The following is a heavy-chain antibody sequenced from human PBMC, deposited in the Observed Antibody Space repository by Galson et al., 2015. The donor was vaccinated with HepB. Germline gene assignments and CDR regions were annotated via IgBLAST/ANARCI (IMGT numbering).Heavy chain of an antibody. Sequence: TLSLTCTVSGGSISSYYWSWIRQPPGKGLEWIGYIYYSGSTNYNPSLKSRVTISVDTSKNQFSLKLSSVTAADTAVYYCARWVVVAAGDWFDPWGQGTLVTVSS. V-gene: IGHV4-59*01. CDR3: ARWVVVAAGDWFDP. CDR1: GGSISSYY. CDR2: IYYSGST. J-gene: IGHJ5*02. D-gene: IGHD2-15*01.